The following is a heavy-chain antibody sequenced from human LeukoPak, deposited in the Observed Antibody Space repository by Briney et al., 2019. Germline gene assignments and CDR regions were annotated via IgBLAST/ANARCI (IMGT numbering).Heavy chain of an antibody. CDR1: GGTLSSYA. V-gene: IGHV1-69*13. J-gene: IGHJ4*02. CDR2: VIPIFGTA. D-gene: IGHD1-26*01. CDR3: ATLYVGATHYDY. Sequence: ASVKVSCKASGGTLSSYAISWVRQAPGQGLEWMGGVIPIFGTANYAQKFQGRVTITADESTSTAYMELSSLRSEDTAVYYCATLYVGATHYDYWGQGTLVTVSS.